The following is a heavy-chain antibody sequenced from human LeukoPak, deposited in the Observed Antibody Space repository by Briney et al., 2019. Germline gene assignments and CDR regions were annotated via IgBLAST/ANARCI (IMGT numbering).Heavy chain of an antibody. V-gene: IGHV3-21*01. D-gene: IGHD3-10*01. J-gene: IGHJ3*01. CDR3: ARDGSGSYYSDAFDV. CDR1: GSTFSSYS. Sequence: GGSLRLSCAASGSTFSSYSINWVRQAPGKGLEWVSSISTSGTYIYYADSVKGRFTISRDNAKNSLYLQMNSLRAEDTAVYYCARDGSGSYYSDAFDVWGQGTMVTVAS. CDR2: ISTSGTYI.